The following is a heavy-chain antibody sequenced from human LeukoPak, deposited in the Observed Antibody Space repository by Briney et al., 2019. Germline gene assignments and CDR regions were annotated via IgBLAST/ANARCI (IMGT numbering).Heavy chain of an antibody. D-gene: IGHD3-22*01. CDR1: GYTFTSYY. J-gene: IGHJ4*02. Sequence: ASVKVSCKASGYTFTSYYMHWVRQAPGQGLEWMGIINPSGGSTSYAQKFQGRVTMTRDVSTSTVYMELSSLRSEDTAVYYCARAKSGYYDSSGYYYFDYWGQGTLVTVSS. CDR3: ARAKSGYYDSSGYYYFDY. V-gene: IGHV1-46*01. CDR2: INPSGGST.